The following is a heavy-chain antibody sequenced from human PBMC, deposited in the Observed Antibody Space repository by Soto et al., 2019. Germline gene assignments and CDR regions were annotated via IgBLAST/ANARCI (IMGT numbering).Heavy chain of an antibody. V-gene: IGHV4-34*01. Sequence: LRRAAYSETLWGSVWSWTRKPPGKGLEWIGEINQSGSTNYNPSLKSRVTISVDTSKNQFSLNLSSVTAADTAVYYCAREAWADRWIDPWGQGTLVTV. CDR2: INQSGST. D-gene: IGHD3-16*01. CDR3: AREAWADRWIDP. CDR1: SETLWGSV. J-gene: IGHJ5*02.